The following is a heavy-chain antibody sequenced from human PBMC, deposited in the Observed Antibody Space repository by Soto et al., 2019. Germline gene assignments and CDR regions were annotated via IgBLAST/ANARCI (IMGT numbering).Heavy chain of an antibody. J-gene: IGHJ6*02. D-gene: IGHD6-6*01. CDR2: TYYRSKWYN. V-gene: IGHV6-1*01. CDR3: ARVHSSSSSDLDV. Sequence: QTLSLTCAISGDSVSSNNAAWNWIRQSPLRGLEWLGRTYYRSKWYNNYAVSVKSRITITPDTSKNQFSLQLSSVTPEDTAVYWCARVHSSSSSDLDVWGQGNMVTV. CDR1: GDSVSSNNAA.